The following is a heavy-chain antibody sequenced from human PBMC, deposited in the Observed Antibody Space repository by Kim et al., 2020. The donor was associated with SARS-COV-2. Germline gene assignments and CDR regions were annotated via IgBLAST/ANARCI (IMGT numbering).Heavy chain of an antibody. J-gene: IGHJ6*02. CDR2: INTNTGNP. D-gene: IGHD3-10*01. V-gene: IGHV7-4-1*02. Sequence: ASVKVSCKASGYTFTNYALNWVRQAPGQGLEWMGWINTNTGNPTYAQGFTGRFVFSLDTSVSTAYLQIIGLKAEDTAVYYCARERSSGSRYLDVWGQGTTVTVSS. CDR1: GYTFTNYA. CDR3: ARERSSGSRYLDV.